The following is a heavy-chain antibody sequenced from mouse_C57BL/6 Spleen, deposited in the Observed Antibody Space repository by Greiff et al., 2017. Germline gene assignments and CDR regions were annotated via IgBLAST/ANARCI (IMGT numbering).Heavy chain of an antibody. CDR1: GYTFTSYW. J-gene: IGHJ2*01. CDR3: ARNLLTGCY. CDR2: IDPSDSYT. D-gene: IGHD1-1*01. Sequence: QVQLQQPGAELVLPGASVKLSCKASGYTFTSYWMPWVKQRPGQGLEWIGEIDPSDSYTNYNQKFKGKSTLTVDKSSSTAYMQLSSLPSEDSAVYYCARNLLTGCYWGQGTTLTVST. V-gene: IGHV1-69*01.